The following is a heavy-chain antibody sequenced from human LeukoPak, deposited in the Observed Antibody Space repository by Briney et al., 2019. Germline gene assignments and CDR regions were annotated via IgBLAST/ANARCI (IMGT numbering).Heavy chain of an antibody. Sequence: SETLSLTCTVSGGSISSGSYYWSRIRQSAGKGLERIGRIYTSGSTNYNPSLKSRVTISVDTSKNQFSLKLSSVTAADTAVYYCAKGAYDSSGNDAFDIWGQGTMVTVSS. CDR1: GGSISSGSYY. CDR3: AKGAYDSSGNDAFDI. V-gene: IGHV4-61*02. D-gene: IGHD3-22*01. CDR2: IYTSGST. J-gene: IGHJ3*02.